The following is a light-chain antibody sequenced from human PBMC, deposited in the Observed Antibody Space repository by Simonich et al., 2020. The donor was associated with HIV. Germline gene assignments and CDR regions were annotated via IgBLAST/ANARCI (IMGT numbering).Light chain of an antibody. Sequence: DIVMTQSPDSLAVSLGERATINCKSSQSVLYSSNNKNYLAWYQQKPGQPPKLLIYWASTRESGVPDLFSGSGSGTDFTLTISSLQAEDVAVYYCQQYYSTPPTFGQGTKAEIK. CDR3: QQYYSTPPT. V-gene: IGKV4-1*01. CDR1: QSVLYSSNNKNY. J-gene: IGKJ1*01. CDR2: WAS.